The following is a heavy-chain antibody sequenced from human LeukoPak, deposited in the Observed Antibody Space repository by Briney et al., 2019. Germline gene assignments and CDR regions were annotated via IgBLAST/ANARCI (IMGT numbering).Heavy chain of an antibody. CDR1: GFTFSDSY. CDR2: ISGSASDV. V-gene: IGHV3-11*01. J-gene: IGHJ4*02. CDR3: SRDPRNNDY. Sequence: PGGSLRLSCAASGFTFSDSYMTWIRQAPGKGLELLSYISGSASDVNYIDSVRGRFTISRDNAKNSLYLHMNSLTVEDTAVHYCSRDPRNNDYWGQGTLVTVSS.